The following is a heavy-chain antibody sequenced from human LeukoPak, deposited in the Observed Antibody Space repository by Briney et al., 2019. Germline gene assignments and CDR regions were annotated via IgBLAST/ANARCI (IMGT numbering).Heavy chain of an antibody. CDR1: GFTFSSYW. J-gene: IGHJ4*02. Sequence: GGSLRLSCAASGFTFSSYWMCWVRQAPGKGLEWVANIKRDGSEKYYVDSVKGRLTISRDNAKNSLYLQMNSLRAEDTAVYYCATDDNSGSDYWGQGTLVTVSS. CDR2: IKRDGSEK. D-gene: IGHD3-22*01. CDR3: ATDDNSGSDY. V-gene: IGHV3-7*01.